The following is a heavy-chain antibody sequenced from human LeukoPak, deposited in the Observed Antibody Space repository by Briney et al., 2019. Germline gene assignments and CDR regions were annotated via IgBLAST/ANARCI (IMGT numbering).Heavy chain of an antibody. CDR1: GFTFSSYG. J-gene: IGHJ4*02. CDR2: ISYDGSNK. Sequence: GGSLRLSCAASGFTFSSYGMHWVRQAPGKGLEWVAVISYDGSNKYYADSVKGRFTISRDNSKNTLYLQMNSLRAEDTAVYYCAKDESETPDYWGQGTLVTVSS. V-gene: IGHV3-30*18. CDR3: AKDESETPDY.